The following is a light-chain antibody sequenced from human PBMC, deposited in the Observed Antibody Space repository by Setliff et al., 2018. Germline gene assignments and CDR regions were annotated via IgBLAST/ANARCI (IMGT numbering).Light chain of an antibody. CDR3: SSYTSSSIFYV. CDR1: SSDIGIYNS. J-gene: IGLJ1*01. Sequence: QSALTQPASVSGSPGQTITISCTGTSSDIGIYNSVSWYQQHPGKAPKLMIYDVSNRPSGVSNRFSGSKSGNTASLTISGLQAEDEADYYCSSYTSSSIFYVFGTGTKVTVL. CDR2: DVS. V-gene: IGLV2-14*03.